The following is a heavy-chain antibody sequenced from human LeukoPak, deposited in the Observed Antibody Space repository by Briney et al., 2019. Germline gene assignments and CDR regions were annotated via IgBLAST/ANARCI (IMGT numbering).Heavy chain of an antibody. D-gene: IGHD1-26*01. CDR2: TNHSGST. V-gene: IGHV4-34*01. J-gene: IGHJ5*02. CDR1: GGSLSGYY. Sequence: SETLSLTCAAYGGSLSGYYWSWIRQPPGKGLEWIWETNHSGSTKYNPSLKSRVTISVDTSKNQFSLKLNSVTAADTAVYYCARSRIGWFDPWGQGTLVTVSS. CDR3: ARSRIGWFDP.